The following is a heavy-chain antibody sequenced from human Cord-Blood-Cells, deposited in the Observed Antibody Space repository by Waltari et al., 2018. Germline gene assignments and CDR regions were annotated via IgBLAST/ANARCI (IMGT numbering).Heavy chain of an antibody. J-gene: IGHJ6*02. CDR1: GFPLSTSRMC. V-gene: IGHV2-70*01. CDR2: IDWDDDK. Sequence: QVTLRESGPALVKPTQTLPLTCTFSGFPLSTSRMCVSWIREPPGNALEWLGLIDWDDDKYYSTSLKTRLTISKDTSKDQVVLTKANMDPVDTATYYSARIGRYSSSYYYYGIDVWGQGTTVNVSS. D-gene: IGHD6-6*01. CDR3: ARIGRYSSSYYYYGIDV.